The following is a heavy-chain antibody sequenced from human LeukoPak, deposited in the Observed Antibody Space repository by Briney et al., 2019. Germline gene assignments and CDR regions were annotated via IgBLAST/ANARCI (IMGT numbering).Heavy chain of an antibody. V-gene: IGHV4-59*01. CDR1: GGSISSNY. CDR2: IYYSGST. J-gene: IGHJ6*02. CDR3: ARDRNYYGSGSYYFLYGVDV. D-gene: IGHD3-10*01. Sequence: SETLSLTCTVSGGSISSNYWSWIRQPPGKGLEWIGYIYYSGSTNYNPSLKSRVTISVDTSKNQFSLKLSSVTAADTAVYYCARDRNYYGSGSYYFLYGVDVWGQGTTVTVSS.